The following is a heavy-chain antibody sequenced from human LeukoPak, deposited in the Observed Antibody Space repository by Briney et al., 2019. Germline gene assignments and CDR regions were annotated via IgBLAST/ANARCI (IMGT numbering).Heavy chain of an antibody. CDR3: ARLSGTTKPYYYYFAMDV. Sequence: GESLKISCKGSGYSFTTYWIGWVRQMPGKGLEWMGITYPGDSDTRYSPSFQGQVTISADRSINTAYLQWSSLEASDTAIYYCARLSGTTKPYYYYFAMDVWGQGTTVTVS. CDR1: GYSFTTYW. D-gene: IGHD1-20*01. V-gene: IGHV5-51*01. J-gene: IGHJ6*02. CDR2: TYPGDSDT.